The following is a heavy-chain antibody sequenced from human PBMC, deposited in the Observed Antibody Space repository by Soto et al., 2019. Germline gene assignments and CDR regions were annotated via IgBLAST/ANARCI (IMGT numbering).Heavy chain of an antibody. J-gene: IGHJ6*02. CDR2: IWYDGSNK. CDR1: GFTFSSYG. Sequence: QVQLVESGGGVVQPGRSLRLSCAASGFTFSSYGMHWVRQATGKGLEWVAVIWYDGSNKYYADSVKGRFTISRDNSKNTLYLQMNSMRAENTAVYYCARMVGSTSIYGMDVWGQGTTVTVYS. CDR3: ARMVGSTSIYGMDV. D-gene: IGHD2-2*01. V-gene: IGHV3-33*01.